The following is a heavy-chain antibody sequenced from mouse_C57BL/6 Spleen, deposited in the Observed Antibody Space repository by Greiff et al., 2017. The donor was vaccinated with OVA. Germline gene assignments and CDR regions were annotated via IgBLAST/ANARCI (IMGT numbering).Heavy chain of an antibody. CDR2: ISSGGDYI. V-gene: IGHV5-9-1*02. D-gene: IGHD2-4*01. CDR1: GFTFSSYA. Sequence: EVKLMESGEGLVKPGGSLKLSCAASGFTFSSYAMSWVRQTPEKRLEWVAYISSGGDYIYYADTVKGRFTISRDNARNTLYLQMSSLKSEDTAMYYCTREGDYDYVDFDYWGQGTTLTVSS. CDR3: TREGDYDYVDFDY. J-gene: IGHJ2*01.